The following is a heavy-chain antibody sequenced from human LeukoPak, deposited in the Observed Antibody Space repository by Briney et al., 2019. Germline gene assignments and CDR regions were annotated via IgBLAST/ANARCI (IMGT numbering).Heavy chain of an antibody. J-gene: IGHJ4*02. V-gene: IGHV7-4-1*02. CDR1: GYTFTSYA. Sequence: ASVKVSCKASGYTFTSYAMNWVRQAPGQGLEWMGWINTNTGNPTYAQGFTGRFVFSLDTSVSTAYLQISSLKAGDTAVYYCARTYCSGGSCYQSDYWGQGTLVTVSS. CDR2: INTNTGNP. CDR3: ARTYCSGGSCYQSDY. D-gene: IGHD2-15*01.